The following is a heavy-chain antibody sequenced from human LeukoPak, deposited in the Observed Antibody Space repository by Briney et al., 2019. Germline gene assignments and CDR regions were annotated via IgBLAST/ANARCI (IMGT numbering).Heavy chain of an antibody. V-gene: IGHV4-30-2*01. CDR3: ARVGADYYDISGYSGAFDI. Sequence: SETLSLTCAVSGGSISSGGYSWSWLRQPPGKGLEWLGYIYQSGSTYYNPSLESRVTISVDRSKNQFSLNLRSVTAADTAVYYCARVGADYYDISGYSGAFDIWGQGTMVTVSS. CDR1: GGSISSGGYS. J-gene: IGHJ3*02. D-gene: IGHD3-22*01. CDR2: IYQSGST.